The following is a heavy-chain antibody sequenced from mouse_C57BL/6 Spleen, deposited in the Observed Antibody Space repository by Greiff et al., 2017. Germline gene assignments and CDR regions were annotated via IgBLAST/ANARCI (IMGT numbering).Heavy chain of an antibody. Sequence: QVHVKQSGAELVRPGASVKLSCKASGYTFTDYYINWVKQRPGQGLEWIARIYPGSGNTDYNEKFKGKATLTAEKSSSTAYMQLSSLTSEDSAVYFCARSIYYYGSSPYYFDYWGQGTTLTVSS. J-gene: IGHJ2*01. CDR2: IYPGSGNT. CDR3: ARSIYYYGSSPYYFDY. V-gene: IGHV1-76*01. CDR1: GYTFTDYY. D-gene: IGHD1-1*01.